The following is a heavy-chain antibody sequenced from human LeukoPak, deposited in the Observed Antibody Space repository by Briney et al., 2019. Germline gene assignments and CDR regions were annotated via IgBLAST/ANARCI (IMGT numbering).Heavy chain of an antibody. Sequence: RGSLRLSCAASGFTVSSNYMSWVRQAPGKGLEWVSVIYSGGSTYYADSVKGRFTISRDNSKNTLYLQMNSLRAEDTAVYYCARWGGYSYGYDYWGQGTLVTVSS. CDR3: ARWGGYSYGYDY. D-gene: IGHD5-18*01. J-gene: IGHJ4*02. CDR1: GFTVSSNY. V-gene: IGHV3-53*01. CDR2: IYSGGST.